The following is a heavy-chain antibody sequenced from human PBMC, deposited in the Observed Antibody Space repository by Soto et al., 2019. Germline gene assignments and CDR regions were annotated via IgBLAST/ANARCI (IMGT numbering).Heavy chain of an antibody. V-gene: IGHV3-7*01. Sequence: EVQLVQSGGDLVQPGGSLRLSCVASGFTFSTYWMTWVRQAPGMGLEWVAGIEEDGSEEVYVDSVKGRFSISRDNAKSSLYLQPDSLSSADAAVYYYATAISSSFSGVEHWGQGSLVTVSS. CDR2: IEEDGSEE. D-gene: IGHD5-12*01. CDR1: GFTFSTYW. J-gene: IGHJ4*02. CDR3: ATAISSSFSGVEH.